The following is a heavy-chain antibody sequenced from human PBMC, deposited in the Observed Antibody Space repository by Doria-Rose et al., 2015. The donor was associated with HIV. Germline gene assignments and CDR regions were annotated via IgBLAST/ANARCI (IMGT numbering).Heavy chain of an antibody. Sequence: SGPVLVKPTETLTLTCTASGVSLSSPGMGVSWIRQPPGKALGWLANIFSDDERSYKTSLKSRLTISRGTSKSQVVLTMTDMDPVDTATYYCARIKSSRWYHKYYFDFWGQGTLVIVSA. CDR1: GVSLSSPGMG. D-gene: IGHD6-13*01. J-gene: IGHJ4*02. CDR3: ARIKSSRWYHKYYFDF. V-gene: IGHV2-26*01. CDR2: IFSDDER.